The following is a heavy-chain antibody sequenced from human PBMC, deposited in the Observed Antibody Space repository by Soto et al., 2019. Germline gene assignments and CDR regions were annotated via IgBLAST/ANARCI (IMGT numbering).Heavy chain of an antibody. Sequence: GGSLRLSCAASGFTFSSYAMHWVRQAPGKGLEWVAVISYDGSNKYYADSVKGRFTISRDNSKNTLYLQMNSLRAEDTAVYYCARAYSSGYYYFDYWGQGTLVTVSS. CDR2: ISYDGSNK. CDR3: ARAYSSGYYYFDY. D-gene: IGHD3-22*01. J-gene: IGHJ4*02. V-gene: IGHV3-30-3*01. CDR1: GFTFSSYA.